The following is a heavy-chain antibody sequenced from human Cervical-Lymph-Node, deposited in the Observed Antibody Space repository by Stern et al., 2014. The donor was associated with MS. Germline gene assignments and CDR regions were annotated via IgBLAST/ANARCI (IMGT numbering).Heavy chain of an antibody. CDR1: GFTFTSSA. J-gene: IGHJ4*02. V-gene: IGHV1-58*01. D-gene: IGHD2-2*01. Sequence: QLVESGPEVKKPGTSVKVSCKASGFTFTSSAVQWVRQARGQRLEWLGWIVVGSGNTNYAQKFQERVTITRDMSTSTAYMELSSLRSEDTAVYYCAAGYCSSTSCYAFDYWGQGTLVTVSS. CDR3: AAGYCSSTSCYAFDY. CDR2: IVVGSGNT.